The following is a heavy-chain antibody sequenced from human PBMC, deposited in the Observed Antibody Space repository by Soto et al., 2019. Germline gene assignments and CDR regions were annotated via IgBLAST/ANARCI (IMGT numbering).Heavy chain of an antibody. Sequence: GGSLRLSCAASGLTVSGSYMTWVRQAPGMGLQWVSGAGRVGDTYYSGSVKGRFTISRENARNSVYLQMNSLRAGDTAVYYCARRFCSGGSCPGIGFDYWGQGTLVTVSS. CDR1: GLTVSGSY. D-gene: IGHD2-15*01. J-gene: IGHJ4*02. CDR3: ARRFCSGGSCPGIGFDY. CDR2: AGRVGDT. V-gene: IGHV3-13*04.